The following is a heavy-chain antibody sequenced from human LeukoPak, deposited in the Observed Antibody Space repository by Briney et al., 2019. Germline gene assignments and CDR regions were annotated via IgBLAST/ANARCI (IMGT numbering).Heavy chain of an antibody. CDR2: TSSSDAGT. J-gene: IGHJ4*02. V-gene: IGHV3-23*01. CDR1: GFTFSTYA. Sequence: GGSLRLSCEVSGFTFSTYAMSWVRQTPGKGLEWVAATSSSDAGTYHADSVRGRFTIPRDNSKNTLYLQMNSLRAEDAAVYFCAKAPVTSCRGAYCYPFDSWGQGTLVTVSS. CDR3: AKAPVTSCRGAYCYPFDS. D-gene: IGHD2-21*01.